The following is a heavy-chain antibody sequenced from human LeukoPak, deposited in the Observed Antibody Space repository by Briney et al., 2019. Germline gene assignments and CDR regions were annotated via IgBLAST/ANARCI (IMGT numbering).Heavy chain of an antibody. D-gene: IGHD3-3*01. Sequence: TGGSLRLSCAASGFTFSSYAMHWVRQAPGKGLEWVAVISYDGSNKYYADSVKGRFTISSDNSKNTLYLQMNSLRAEDTAVYYCARSEHDFFSYMDVWGKGTTVTVSS. CDR3: ARSEHDFFSYMDV. V-gene: IGHV3-30*01. CDR2: ISYDGSNK. J-gene: IGHJ6*03. CDR1: GFTFSSYA.